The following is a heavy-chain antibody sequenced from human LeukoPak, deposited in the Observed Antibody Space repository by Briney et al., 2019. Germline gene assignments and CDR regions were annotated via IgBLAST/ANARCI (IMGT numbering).Heavy chain of an antibody. CDR2: MNPNSGNT. D-gene: IGHD3-3*01. V-gene: IGHV1-8*01. CDR1: GYTFTSYD. Sequence: ASVKVSCKASGYTFTSYDINWVRQATGQGLEWMGWMNPNSGNTGYAQKFQGRVTMTRNTSISTAYMELSSLRSEDTAVYYCARVLSEYDFWSGYYTGWGYYYYYGMDAWGQGTTVTVSS. J-gene: IGHJ6*02. CDR3: ARVLSEYDFWSGYYTGWGYYYYYGMDA.